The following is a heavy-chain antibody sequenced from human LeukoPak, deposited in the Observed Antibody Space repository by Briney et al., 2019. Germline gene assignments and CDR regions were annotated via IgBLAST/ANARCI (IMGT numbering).Heavy chain of an antibody. CDR3: ARGPGSQGGLDTAMALDY. CDR2: IYTSGST. D-gene: IGHD5-18*01. V-gene: IGHV4-61*02. CDR1: GGSISSGSYY. Sequence: PSETLSLTCTVSGGSISSGSYYWSWIRQPAGKGLEWIGRIYTSGSTNYNPSLKSRVTISVDTSKNQFSLKLSSVTAADTAVYYCARGPGSQGGLDTAMALDYWGQGTLVIVSS. J-gene: IGHJ4*02.